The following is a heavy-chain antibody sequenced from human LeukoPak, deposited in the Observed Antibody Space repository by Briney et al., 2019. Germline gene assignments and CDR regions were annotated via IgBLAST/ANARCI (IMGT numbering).Heavy chain of an antibody. Sequence: GGSLRLSCAASEFTFSDYYMNWIRQAPGKGLDWLSYISGSSSHTNYADSAKGRFTISRDNAKNSLYLQMNSLRAEDSAVYYCARGGGYCFDYWGQGTLVTVSS. V-gene: IGHV3-11*05. CDR1: EFTFSDYY. J-gene: IGHJ4*02. CDR2: ISGSSSHT. D-gene: IGHD6-13*01. CDR3: ARGGGYCFDY.